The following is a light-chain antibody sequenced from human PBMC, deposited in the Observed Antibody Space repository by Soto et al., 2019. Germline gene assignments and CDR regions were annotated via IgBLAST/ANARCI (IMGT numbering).Light chain of an antibody. CDR1: ESVNNS. Sequence: IVMTQSPATMSVSLCESATLSCRASESVNNSLAWYQHKPGQAPRLPLNGASTRATGIPARFSGSGSATEFTLPISSLQPEDFAVYYCQQYNSWPPWTFGQGTKVDIK. J-gene: IGKJ1*01. V-gene: IGKV3-15*01. CDR3: QQYNSWPPWT. CDR2: GAS.